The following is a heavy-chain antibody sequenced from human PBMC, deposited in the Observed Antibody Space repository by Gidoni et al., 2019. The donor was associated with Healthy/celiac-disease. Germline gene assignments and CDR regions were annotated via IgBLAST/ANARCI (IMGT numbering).Heavy chain of an antibody. CDR1: GVSFSGYY. J-gene: IGHJ5*02. V-gene: IGHV4-34*01. D-gene: IGHD3-10*01. CDR3: ASHSGSYYSYNWFDP. CDR2: INHSGST. Sequence: QVQLQQWGAGLLKPSETLSLTCAVYGVSFSGYYWSWIRQPPGKGLEWIGEINHSGSTNYNPSLKSRVTISVDTSKNQFSLKLSSVTAADTAVYYCASHSGSYYSYNWFDPWGQGTLVTVSS.